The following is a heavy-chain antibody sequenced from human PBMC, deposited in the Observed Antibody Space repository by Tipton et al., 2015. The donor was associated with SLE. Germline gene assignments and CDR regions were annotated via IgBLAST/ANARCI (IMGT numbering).Heavy chain of an antibody. CDR3: ARLYTGSYPRWMDV. D-gene: IGHD1-26*01. V-gene: IGHV4-39*01. CDR2: IYHTGIT. J-gene: IGHJ6*02. CDR1: GGSIISTNYY. Sequence: TLSLTCTVSGGSIISTNYYWAWIRQSPGKGLEWLGTIYHTGITYYNPSLNKGVTISVDTSKSQFSLRLSSVTAADTAVYYCARLYTGSYPRWMDVWGQGTTVTVSS.